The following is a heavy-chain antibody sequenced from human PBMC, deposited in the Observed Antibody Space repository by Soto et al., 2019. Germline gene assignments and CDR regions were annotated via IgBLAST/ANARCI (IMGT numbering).Heavy chain of an antibody. CDR2: INPSGGST. CDR3: ARVRAIPEYYYYGMDV. D-gene: IGHD2-21*01. V-gene: IGHV1-46*01. Sequence: QVQLVQSGAEVKKPGASVKVSCKASGYTFTSYYMHWVRQAPGQGLEWMGIINPSGGSTSYAQKFQGRVTMTRDTSTSTVYMELSSLRSEDTAVYYCARVRAIPEYYYYGMDVWGQGTTVTVSS. J-gene: IGHJ6*02. CDR1: GYTFTSYY.